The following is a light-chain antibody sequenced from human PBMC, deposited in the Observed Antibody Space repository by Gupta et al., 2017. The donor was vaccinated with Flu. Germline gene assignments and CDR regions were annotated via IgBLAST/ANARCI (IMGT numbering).Light chain of an antibody. J-gene: IGLJ1*01. V-gene: IGLV2-14*01. CDR2: EVT. Sequence: QSALTQSASVSGSPGQSITISCTGISSDVPYNNYVSWYQQFPGKAPKLIIYEVTYRPSGVSYRFSGSKSSNTASLTISGLQAEDEADYYCSTHGRSSPPYVFGTGTKVTVL. CDR3: STHGRSSPPYV. CDR1: SSDVPYNNY.